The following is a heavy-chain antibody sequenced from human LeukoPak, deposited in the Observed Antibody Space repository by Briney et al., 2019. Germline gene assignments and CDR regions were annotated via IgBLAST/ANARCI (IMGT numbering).Heavy chain of an antibody. D-gene: IGHD6-19*01. CDR3: ARGGSGWYEGYNWFDP. CDR2: INHSGST. Sequence: SETLSLTCAVYGGSFSGYYWSWIRQPPGKGLEWLGEINHSGSTNYNPSLKSRVTISVDTSKNQFSLKLSSVTAADTAVYYCARGGSGWYEGYNWFDPWGQGTLVTVSS. CDR1: GGSFSGYY. V-gene: IGHV4-34*01. J-gene: IGHJ5*02.